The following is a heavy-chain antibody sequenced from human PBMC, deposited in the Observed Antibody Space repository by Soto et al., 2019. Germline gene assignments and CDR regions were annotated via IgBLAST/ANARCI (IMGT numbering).Heavy chain of an antibody. V-gene: IGHV3-7*04. CDR3: ARGDYYDSSGPFSDAFDI. Sequence: GGSLRLSCAASGYTCSTYAMHWVRQAPGAGLEWVANIKPDGREKWYVDSVKGRFTISRDNAKNSLYLQMNSLRVEDTAVYYCARGDYYDSSGPFSDAFDIWGQGTMVTV. J-gene: IGHJ3*02. D-gene: IGHD3-22*01. CDR2: IKPDGREK. CDR1: GYTCSTYA.